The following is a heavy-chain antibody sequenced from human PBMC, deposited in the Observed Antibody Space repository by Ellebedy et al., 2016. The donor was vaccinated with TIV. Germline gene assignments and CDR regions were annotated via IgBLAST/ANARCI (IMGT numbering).Heavy chain of an antibody. V-gene: IGHV3-15*07. J-gene: IGHJ4*02. CDR1: GFTFRNAW. Sequence: PGGSLRLSCEASGFTFRNAWMNWVRQAPGKGLEWVGRIKSKTDGGTTDYTVSVKDRFIISRDDSKDTLYLQMNSLKIEDTALYYCARSGSYLPFDYWGQGTLVTVSS. CDR2: IKSKTDGGTT. D-gene: IGHD1-26*01. CDR3: ARSGSYLPFDY.